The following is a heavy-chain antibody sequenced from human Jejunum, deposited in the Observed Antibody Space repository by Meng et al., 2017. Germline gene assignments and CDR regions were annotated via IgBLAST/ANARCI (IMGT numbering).Heavy chain of an antibody. J-gene: IGHJ4*02. CDR3: RLAYCVSDCGDY. CDR1: GGSFSTYD. CDR2: IHHSGSI. D-gene: IGHD2-21*02. Sequence: HVKFQQWGAGLLKPSETLSLTCAFQGGSFSTYDWSWIRQPPGKGLEWLGQIHHSGSINDNPSLKCRFTMSVDTSRSQISLKLNSVTAADTAVYYCRLAYCVSDCGDYWGQGSLVTVSS. V-gene: IGHV4-34*01.